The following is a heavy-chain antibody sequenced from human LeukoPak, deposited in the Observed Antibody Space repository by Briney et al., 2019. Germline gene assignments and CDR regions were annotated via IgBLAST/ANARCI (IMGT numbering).Heavy chain of an antibody. CDR3: AKDADDYGDSYFDY. CDR1: GFSFNNYV. V-gene: IGHV3-33*06. CDR2: IWFDGTHE. D-gene: IGHD4-17*01. J-gene: IGHJ4*01. Sequence: GGSLRLSCAAPGFSFNNYVVHYVRQAPGGGLEWVAAIWFDGTHEFYVDSIEGSFTISRDNSKNTLYLQMNTLRAEDTAVYYCAKDADDYGDSYFDYWGHGSPVTLSA.